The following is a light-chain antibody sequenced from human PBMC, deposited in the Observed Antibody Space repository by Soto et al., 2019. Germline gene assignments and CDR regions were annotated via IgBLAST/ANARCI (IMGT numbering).Light chain of an antibody. J-gene: IGLJ1*01. Sequence: QSVLTQPASVSGSPGQSITISCTGTSSNVGSYKLVSWYQQHPGKAPKLMIFEVNKRPSGVSNRFSGSKSGNTASLTISGLKVEDEADYYCCSSRGSDTYVFGTGTKVTVL. CDR2: EVN. CDR3: CSSRGSDTYV. CDR1: SSNVGSYKL. V-gene: IGLV2-23*02.